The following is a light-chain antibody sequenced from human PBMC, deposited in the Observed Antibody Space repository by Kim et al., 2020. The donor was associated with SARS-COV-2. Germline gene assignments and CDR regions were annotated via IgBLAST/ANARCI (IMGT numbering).Light chain of an antibody. CDR2: LNTDGSH. V-gene: IGLV4-69*01. CDR1: SGHSSYA. CDR3: QTWGTGPV. J-gene: IGLJ2*01. Sequence: GASVKLTCTLSSGHSSYAIAWHQQQPEKGPRYLMKLNTDGSHSKGDVIPDRFSGSSSGAERYLTISSLQSEDEADYYCQTWGTGPVFGGGTQLTVL.